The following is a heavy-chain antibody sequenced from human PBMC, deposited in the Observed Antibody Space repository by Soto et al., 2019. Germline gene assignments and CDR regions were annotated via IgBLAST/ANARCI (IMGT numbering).Heavy chain of an antibody. D-gene: IGHD6-13*01. J-gene: IGHJ4*02. CDR3: ARASGYSSRSNFDY. V-gene: IGHV1-69*01. CDR1: GGTFSSYA. Sequence: QVQLVQSGAEVKKPGSSVKVSCKASGGTFSSYAISWVRQAPGQGLEWMGGIIPIFGTANYAQKLQGRVTITADESTGTADMALLSLRSEDSAVDYCARASGYSSRSNFDYGRKVPLVTLSS. CDR2: IIPIFGTA.